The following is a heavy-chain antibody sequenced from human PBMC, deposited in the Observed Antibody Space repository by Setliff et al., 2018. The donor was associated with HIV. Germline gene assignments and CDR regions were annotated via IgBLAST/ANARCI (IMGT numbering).Heavy chain of an antibody. CDR3: AARNSGNPTRHFDY. CDR2: IHHSGST. J-gene: IGHJ4*02. Sequence: PSETLSLTCALSGYSISNGYYWGWIRQPSGKGLEWIGSIHHSGSTFYNPSLRSRVTISVDTSQDQFSLRLTSVTAADTAVYYCAARNSGNPTRHFDYWGQGTLVTISS. V-gene: IGHV4-38-2*01. CDR1: GYSISNGYY. D-gene: IGHD3-10*01.